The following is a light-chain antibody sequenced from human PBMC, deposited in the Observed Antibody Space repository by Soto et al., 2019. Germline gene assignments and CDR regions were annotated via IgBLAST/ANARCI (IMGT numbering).Light chain of an antibody. CDR3: ETWDNNTWV. Sequence: QLVLTQSSSASASLGSSVRLTYTLSSGHSTYIIAWHQQQPGKAPRFLMKVEGSGSYDKGSGVPGRFSGSSSGADRYLTISNLQFEDEADYFCETWDNNTWVFGGGTKLTVL. CDR2: VEGSGSY. CDR1: SGHSTYI. J-gene: IGLJ3*02. V-gene: IGLV4-60*02.